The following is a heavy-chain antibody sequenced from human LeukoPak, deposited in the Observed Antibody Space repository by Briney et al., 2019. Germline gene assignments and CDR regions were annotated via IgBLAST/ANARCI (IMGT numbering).Heavy chain of an antibody. V-gene: IGHV4-59*05. CDR1: GGSISSYY. J-gene: IGHJ6*02. CDR2: IYYSGST. CDR3: ARDIVATYGGYYYYGMDV. D-gene: IGHD5-12*01. Sequence: PSETLSLTCTVSGGSISSYYWSWIRQPPGKGLEWIGSIYYSGSTYYNPSLKSRVTISVDTSKNQFSLKLSSVTAADTAVFYCARDIVATYGGYYYYGMDVWGQGTTVTVSS.